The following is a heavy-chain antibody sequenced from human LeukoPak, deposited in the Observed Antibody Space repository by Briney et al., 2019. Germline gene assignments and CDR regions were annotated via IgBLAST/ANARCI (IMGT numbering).Heavy chain of an antibody. Sequence: GGSLRLSCAASGFTLSDYWMSWVRQAPGKGLEWVANIKQDGSEKYYVDSVKGRFTISRDNAKNSLYLPMNSLRAEDTAVYYCARDLTDCSSTSCFYYMDVWGKGTTVTVSS. J-gene: IGHJ6*03. D-gene: IGHD2-2*01. CDR2: IKQDGSEK. V-gene: IGHV3-7*01. CDR1: GFTLSDYW. CDR3: ARDLTDCSSTSCFYYMDV.